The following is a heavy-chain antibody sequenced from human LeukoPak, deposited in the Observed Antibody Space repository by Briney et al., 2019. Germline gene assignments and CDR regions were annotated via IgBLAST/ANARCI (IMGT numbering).Heavy chain of an antibody. CDR3: ARGKSYYDFWSGYSHLDY. CDR2: ISHSGST. D-gene: IGHD3-3*01. V-gene: IGHV4-34*01. CDR1: GGSFSGYY. J-gene: IGHJ4*02. Sequence: SETLSLTCAVYGGSFSGYYWSWIRQPPGKGLEWIGEISHSGSTNYKPSLKSRVTISVDTSKNQFSLKLSSVTAADTAVYYCARGKSYYDFWSGYSHLDYWGQGTLVTVSS.